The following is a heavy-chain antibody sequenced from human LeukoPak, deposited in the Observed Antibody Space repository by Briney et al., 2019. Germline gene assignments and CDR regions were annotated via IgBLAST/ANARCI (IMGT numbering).Heavy chain of an antibody. Sequence: HSGGSLRLSCAASGFTFSSSAMNWVRQAPGKGLEWVSSISDSGGGTYYADSVKGRFVISRDNSKNTLYLQMNNLRAEDTAVYYCAKVQGGYNWNCDYWGQGTLVTVSS. CDR2: ISDSGGGT. CDR1: GFTFSSSA. CDR3: AKVQGGYNWNCDY. D-gene: IGHD1-20*01. V-gene: IGHV3-23*01. J-gene: IGHJ4*02.